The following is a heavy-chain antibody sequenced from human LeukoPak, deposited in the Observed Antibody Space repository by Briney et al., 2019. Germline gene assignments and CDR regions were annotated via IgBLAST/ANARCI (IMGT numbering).Heavy chain of an antibody. Sequence: PGGSLRLSCAAAGFPFSNVWMHWVRQAPGKGPEWVGRIKRKSEGGQTDYAAPVQGRFTISRDDSKTTSYLQMNSLKTEDTAVYSCATGDCSGGSCHAFDIWGQGTMVTVSS. J-gene: IGHJ3*02. D-gene: IGHD2-15*01. CDR3: ATGDCSGGSCHAFDI. V-gene: IGHV3-15*01. CDR2: IKRKSEGGQT. CDR1: GFPFSNVW.